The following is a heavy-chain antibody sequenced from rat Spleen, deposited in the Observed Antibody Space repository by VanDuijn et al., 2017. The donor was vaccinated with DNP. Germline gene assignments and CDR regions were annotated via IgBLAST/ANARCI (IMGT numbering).Heavy chain of an antibody. J-gene: IGHJ2*01. Sequence: QVQLKESGPGLVQPSQTLSLTCTVAGFSLTSYNVHWVRQPPGKGLEWMGVIWNTGGTRYNSALKSRLSISKDTSKSQVFLKMNSLQTEDTATYYCARAFVRVSDYWGQGVMVTVSS. CDR2: IWNTGGT. V-gene: IGHV2-41*01. D-gene: IGHD4-3*01. CDR1: GFSLTSYN. CDR3: ARAFVRVSDY.